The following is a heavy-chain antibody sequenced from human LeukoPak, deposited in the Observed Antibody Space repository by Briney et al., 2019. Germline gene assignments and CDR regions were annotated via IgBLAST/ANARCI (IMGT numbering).Heavy chain of an antibody. Sequence: SETLSLTCAVYGGSFSGYYWSWIRQPPGKGLEWIGYIYYSGSTNYNPSLKSRVTISVDTSKDQFSLKLSSVTAADTAVYYCARDRYYYDSSGSRFDYWGQGTLVTVSS. D-gene: IGHD3-22*01. J-gene: IGHJ4*02. CDR3: ARDRYYYDSSGSRFDY. CDR2: IYYSGST. CDR1: GGSFSGYY. V-gene: IGHV4-59*12.